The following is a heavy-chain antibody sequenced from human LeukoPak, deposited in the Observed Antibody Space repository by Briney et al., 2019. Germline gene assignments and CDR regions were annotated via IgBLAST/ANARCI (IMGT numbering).Heavy chain of an antibody. CDR2: INHSGST. D-gene: IGHD3-3*01. J-gene: IGHJ3*02. CDR1: GGSFSGYY. CDR3: ARGSLLRITIFGVADDAFDI. V-gene: IGHV4-34*01. Sequence: SETLSLTCAVYGGSFSGYYWSWIRQPPGKGPEWIGEINHSGSTNYNPSLKSRVTISVDTSKNQFSLKLSSVTAADTAVYCCARGSLLRITIFGVADDAFDIWGQGTMVTVSS.